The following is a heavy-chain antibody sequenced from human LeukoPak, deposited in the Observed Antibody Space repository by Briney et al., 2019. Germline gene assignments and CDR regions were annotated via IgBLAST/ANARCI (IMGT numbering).Heavy chain of an antibody. J-gene: IGHJ4*02. CDR3: ATAGLVVDGSFDY. CDR2: FDPEDGET. V-gene: IGHV1-24*01. D-gene: IGHD2-2*01. Sequence: ASVKVSCKVSGYTLTELSMHWVRQAPGKGLEWMGGFDPEDGETIYAQKFQGRVTMTEDTSTDTAYMELCSLRSEDTAVYYCATAGLVVDGSFDYWGQGTLVTVSS. CDR1: GYTLTELS.